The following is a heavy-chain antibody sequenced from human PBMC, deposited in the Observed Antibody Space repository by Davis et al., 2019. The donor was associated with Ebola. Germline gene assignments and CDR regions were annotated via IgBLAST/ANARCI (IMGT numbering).Heavy chain of an antibody. CDR1: GFTFSNAW. V-gene: IGHV3-23*01. CDR2: ISGGAAIT. Sequence: PGGSLRLSCAASGFTFSNAWMSWVRQAPGKGLEWVSVISGGAAITYYADSVRGRFTISRDNSKNTLHLQMNSLRVDDTAIYYCARKDAGSNPFDCWGQGTLVTVSS. D-gene: IGHD1-26*01. CDR3: ARKDAGSNPFDC. J-gene: IGHJ4*02.